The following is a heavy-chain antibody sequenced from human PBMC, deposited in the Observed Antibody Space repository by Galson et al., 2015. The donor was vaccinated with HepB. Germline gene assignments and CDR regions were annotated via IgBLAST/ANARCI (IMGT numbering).Heavy chain of an antibody. CDR1: GFTFSSYG. J-gene: IGHJ4*02. D-gene: IGHD6-13*01. CDR3: ARVRGPLSSQGLFDY. CDR2: IWYDGSNK. Sequence: SLRLSCAASGFTFSSYGMHWVRQAPGKGLEWVAVIWYDGSNKYYADSVKGRFTISRDNSKNTLYLQMNSLRAEDTAVYYCARVRGPLSSQGLFDYWGQGTLVTVSS. V-gene: IGHV3-33*01.